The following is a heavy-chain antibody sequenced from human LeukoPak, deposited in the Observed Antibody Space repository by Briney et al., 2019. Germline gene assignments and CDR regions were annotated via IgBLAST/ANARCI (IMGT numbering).Heavy chain of an antibody. CDR2: VDHTGST. D-gene: IGHD1-1*01. CDR3: ARGRVSSSTWYSTYYYYFYMDV. Sequence: PSETLSLTCNVSGDSISSYYWTWIRQPPGKGLEWIGYVDHTGSTNFNPSLNGRVSISRDTSKNLFSLRLRSVTAADTAVYFCARGRVSSSTWYSTYYYYFYMDVWGKGTTVTVSS. J-gene: IGHJ6*03. V-gene: IGHV4-59*01. CDR1: GDSISSYY.